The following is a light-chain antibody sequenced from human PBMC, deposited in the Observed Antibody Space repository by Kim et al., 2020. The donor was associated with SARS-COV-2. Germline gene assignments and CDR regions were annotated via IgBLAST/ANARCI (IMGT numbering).Light chain of an antibody. CDR1: QDISNY. V-gene: IGKV1-33*01. Sequence: SASMGDRVTITCQASQDISNYLNWYQQKSGEGPKLLIYDASSLDTGVPSKFSGRRSGTEFTFTISSLEPEDIGTYFCQHYFNFPYTFGQGTKLEI. J-gene: IGKJ2*01. CDR3: QHYFNFPYT. CDR2: DAS.